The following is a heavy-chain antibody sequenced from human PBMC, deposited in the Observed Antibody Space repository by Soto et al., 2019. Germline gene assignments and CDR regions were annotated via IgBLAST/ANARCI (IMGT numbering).Heavy chain of an antibody. CDR1: VFTCSSYE. V-gene: IGHV3-48*03. CDR2: ISSSGSTI. D-gene: IGHD3-3*01. Sequence: SLRLSCSASVFTCSSYEMNWFRQAPGKGLEWVSYISSSGSTIYYADSVKGRFTISRDNAKNSLYLQMNSLRAEDTAVYYCARDPEYYDFWSGYRTDGMDVWGQGTTVTVSS. J-gene: IGHJ6*02. CDR3: ARDPEYYDFWSGYRTDGMDV.